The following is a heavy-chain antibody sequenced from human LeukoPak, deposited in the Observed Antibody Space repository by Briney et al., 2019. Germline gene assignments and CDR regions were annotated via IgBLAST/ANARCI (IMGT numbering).Heavy chain of an antibody. J-gene: IGHJ4*02. D-gene: IGHD1-1*01. Sequence: ASVKVSFKASGYTFSSYGISWVRQAPGQGLEWMGWSSAYNGNTNYAQKLQGRVTMTTDTSTSTAYMELRSLRSDDTAVYYCAREKLDYYFDYWGQGTLVTVSS. CDR3: AREKLDYYFDY. V-gene: IGHV1-18*01. CDR2: SSAYNGNT. CDR1: GYTFSSYG.